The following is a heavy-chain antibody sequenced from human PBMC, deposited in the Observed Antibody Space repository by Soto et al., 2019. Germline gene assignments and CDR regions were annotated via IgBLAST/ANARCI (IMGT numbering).Heavy chain of an antibody. CDR3: ASFVTVYGMDV. CDR2: ISSSSSTI. Sequence: GGSLRLSCAASGFTFSSYSMNWVRQAPGKGLEWVSYISSSSSTIYYADSVKGRFTISRDNAKNSLYLQMNSLRAEDTAVYYCASFVTVYGMDVWGQGSTVTVSS. J-gene: IGHJ6*02. CDR1: GFTFSSYS. V-gene: IGHV3-48*01. D-gene: IGHD4-4*01.